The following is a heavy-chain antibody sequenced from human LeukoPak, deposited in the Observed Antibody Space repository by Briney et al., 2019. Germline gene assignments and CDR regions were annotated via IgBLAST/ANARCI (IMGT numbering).Heavy chain of an antibody. V-gene: IGHV3-33*08. D-gene: IGHD4-17*01. CDR2: IWYDGSNR. CDR3: ARDQGTSVTAMVGGHFDY. CDR1: GFTFSSYD. Sequence: PGGSLRLSCAASGFTFSSYDMHWVRQAPGKGLEWVAIIWYDGSNRYYADSVKGRFTISRDNSKNTLFLQMNGLTAEDTAVYYCARDQGTSVTAMVGGHFDYWGPGTLVTVSS. J-gene: IGHJ4*02.